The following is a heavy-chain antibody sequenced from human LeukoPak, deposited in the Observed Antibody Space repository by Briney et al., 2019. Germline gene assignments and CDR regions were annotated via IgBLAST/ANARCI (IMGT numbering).Heavy chain of an antibody. CDR2: INPNSGDT. CDR3: ARVDYGDYDRDY. Sequence: ASVKVSCKTSGYTFPGYYVHWVRQAPGQGLEWMGWINPNSGDTNYAEKFQGSVSMTRDTYISTAYMELSRLRSDDTAVYYCARVDYGDYDRDYWGQGTLVTVSS. J-gene: IGHJ4*02. CDR1: GYTFPGYY. D-gene: IGHD4-17*01. V-gene: IGHV1-2*02.